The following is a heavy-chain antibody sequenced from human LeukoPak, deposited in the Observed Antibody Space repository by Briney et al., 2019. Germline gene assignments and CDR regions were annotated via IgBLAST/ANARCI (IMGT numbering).Heavy chain of an antibody. CDR1: GGSLNNYY. D-gene: IGHD1-26*01. CDR3: AREFSGTYYADY. J-gene: IGHJ4*02. Sequence: PSETLSLTCAVSGGSLNNYYWGWIRQSPGKGLEWIGDANVRGTANYNPTLKSRATISIDTSKNQFSLQLTSVTAADTALYYCAREFSGTYYADYWGPGTLVTVSS. V-gene: IGHV4-34*01. CDR2: ANVRGTA.